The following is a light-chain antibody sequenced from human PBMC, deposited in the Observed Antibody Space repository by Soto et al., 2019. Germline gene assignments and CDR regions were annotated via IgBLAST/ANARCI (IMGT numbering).Light chain of an antibody. CDR3: QSYDTSLSVV. J-gene: IGLJ2*01. Sequence: PVLTQPPSVSGAPGQRVTISCTGSSSNIGARYDVHWYQQLPGTAPKLLIYTNSNRPSGVPDRFSGSKSGTSAPLAITGLQAEDEADYYCQSYDTSLSVVFGGGTKLTVL. CDR1: SSNIGARYD. CDR2: TNS. V-gene: IGLV1-40*01.